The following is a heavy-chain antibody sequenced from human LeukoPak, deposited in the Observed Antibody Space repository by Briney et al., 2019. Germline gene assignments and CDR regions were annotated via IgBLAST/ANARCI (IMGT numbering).Heavy chain of an antibody. CDR1: GGSFSGYY. CDR2: INHSGST. J-gene: IGHJ4*02. Sequence: SETLSLTCAVYGGSFSGYYWSWIRQPPGKGLEWIGEINHSGSTNYNPSLKSRVTISVDTSKNQFSLKLSSVTAADTAVYYCARGFSLHYYDSSGYAHFDYWGQGTLVTVSS. D-gene: IGHD3-22*01. V-gene: IGHV4-34*01. CDR3: ARGFSLHYYDSSGYAHFDY.